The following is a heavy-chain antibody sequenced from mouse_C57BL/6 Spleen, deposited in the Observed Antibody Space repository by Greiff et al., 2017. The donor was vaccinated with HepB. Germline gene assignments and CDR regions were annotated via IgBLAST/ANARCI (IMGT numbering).Heavy chain of an antibody. CDR2: IYPGDGDT. D-gene: IGHD2-1*01. CDR1: GYAFSSSW. V-gene: IGHV1-82*01. J-gene: IGHJ4*01. CDR3: ARETIYYGNYEAMDY. Sequence: VQLQQSGPELVKPGASVKISCKASGYAFSSSWMTWVKQRPGKGLEWIGRIYPGDGDTNYNGKFKGKATLTADKSSSTAYMQLSSLTSEDSAVYFCARETIYYGNYEAMDYWGQGTSVTVSS.